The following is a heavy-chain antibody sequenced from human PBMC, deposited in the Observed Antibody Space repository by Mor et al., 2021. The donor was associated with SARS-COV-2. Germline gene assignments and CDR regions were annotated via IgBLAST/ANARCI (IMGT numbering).Heavy chain of an antibody. V-gene: IGHV3-30-3*01. CDR3: ARNEKTGYYYYGMDV. J-gene: IGHJ6*02. CDR2: ISYDGSNK. D-gene: IGHD1-1*01. Sequence: GKGLEWVAVISYDGSNKYYADSVKGRFTISRDNSKNTLYLQMNSLRAEDTAVYYCARNEKTGYYYYGMDVWGQGTTVTVSS.